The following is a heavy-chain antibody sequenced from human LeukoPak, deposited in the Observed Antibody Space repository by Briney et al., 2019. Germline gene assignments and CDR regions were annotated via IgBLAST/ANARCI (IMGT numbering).Heavy chain of an antibody. CDR3: ASDLYCSGGSCYSLYFDY. D-gene: IGHD2-15*01. Sequence: GGALRLSCAASGFTFSRYWGSWVGQAPGKGLEGVANIKQDGSEKYYMDSVKGRFTISRNNAKNSLYLQMNSLRAEDTAVYYCASDLYCSGGSCYSLYFDYWGQGTLVTVSS. CDR1: GFTFSRYW. V-gene: IGHV3-7*01. CDR2: IKQDGSEK. J-gene: IGHJ4*02.